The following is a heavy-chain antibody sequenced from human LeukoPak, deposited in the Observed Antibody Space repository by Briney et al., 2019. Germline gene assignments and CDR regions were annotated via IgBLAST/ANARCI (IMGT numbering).Heavy chain of an antibody. CDR2: IYYSGST. CDR1: GGSVSSGSYY. CDR3: ARGAAGNGFDY. V-gene: IGHV4-61*01. J-gene: IGHJ4*02. Sequence: PSETLSLTCTVSGGSVSSGSYYWSWIRQPPGKGLEWIGYIYYSGSTNYNPSLKSRVTISVDTSKNQFSLKLSSVTAADTAVYYCARGAAGNGFDYWGQGTLVTVSS. D-gene: IGHD4-23*01.